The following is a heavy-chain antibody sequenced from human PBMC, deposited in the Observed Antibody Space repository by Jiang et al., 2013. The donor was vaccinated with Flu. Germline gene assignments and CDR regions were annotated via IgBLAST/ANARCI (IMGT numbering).Heavy chain of an antibody. D-gene: IGHD3-10*01. CDR3: AKDRPIGSWFGEAGHFDY. V-gene: IGHV3-30*18. J-gene: IGHJ4*02. CDR2: ISYDGSNK. CDR1: GFTFSSYG. Sequence: LLESGGGVVQPGRSLRLSCAASGFTFSSYGMHWVRQAPGKGLEWVAVISYDGSNKYYADSVKGRFTISRDNSKNTLYLQMNSLRAEDTAVYYCAKDRPIGSWFGEAGHFDYWGQGTLVTVSS.